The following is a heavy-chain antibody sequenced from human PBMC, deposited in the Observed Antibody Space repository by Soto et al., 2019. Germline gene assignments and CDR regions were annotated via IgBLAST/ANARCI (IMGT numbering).Heavy chain of an antibody. CDR3: AKDSARGTQGY. D-gene: IGHD1-1*01. V-gene: IGHV3-23*01. CDR2: ISGSGGST. CDR1: GFTFSSYA. Sequence: PGGSLRLSCSASGFTFSSYAMHWVRQAPGKGLEWVSAISGSGGSTYYADSVKGRFTISRDNSKNTLYLQMNSLRAEDTAVYYCAKDSARGTQGYWGQGTLVTVSS. J-gene: IGHJ4*02.